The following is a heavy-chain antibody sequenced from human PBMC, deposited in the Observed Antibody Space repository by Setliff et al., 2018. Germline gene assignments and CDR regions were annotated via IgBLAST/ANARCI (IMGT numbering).Heavy chain of an antibody. CDR3: ARDRQYCTSRSCLNSYFYYYAMDF. D-gene: IGHD2-8*01. J-gene: IGHJ6*02. CDR2: SKKSGST. V-gene: IGHV4-34*01. Sequence: PSETLSLTCGGYGGSISDYYWSWNRQPQGKGLEWIGESKKSGSTTYNPSLKGRVTISMDTSKYQFSLKLTSVTAADTAVYDCARDRQYCTSRSCLNSYFYYYAMDFWGQGTTVTVSS. CDR1: GGSISDYY.